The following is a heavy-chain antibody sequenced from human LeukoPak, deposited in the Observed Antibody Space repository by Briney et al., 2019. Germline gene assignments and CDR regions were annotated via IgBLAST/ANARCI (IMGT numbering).Heavy chain of an antibody. CDR2: ISSSGSTI. V-gene: IGHV3-48*01. Sequence: GGSLRLSCAASGFTFSSYSMNWVRQAPGKGLEWVSYISSSGSTIYYADSVKGRFTISRDNSKNTLYLQMNSLRAEDTAVYYCARASKWEHGDAFDIWGQGTMVTVSS. J-gene: IGHJ3*02. CDR1: GFTFSSYS. CDR3: ARASKWEHGDAFDI. D-gene: IGHD1/OR15-1a*01.